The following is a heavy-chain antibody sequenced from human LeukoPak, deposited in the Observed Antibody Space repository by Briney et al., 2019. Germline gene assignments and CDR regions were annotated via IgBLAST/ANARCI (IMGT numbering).Heavy chain of an antibody. V-gene: IGHV4-59*08. CDR3: ARQDYYDSSGFKGRAFDI. J-gene: IGHJ3*02. D-gene: IGHD3-22*01. CDR1: GGSISSYY. Sequence: SETLSLTCTVSGGSISSYYWSWIRQPPGKGLEWIGYVYGSGSTIYNPSLKSRLTISLDTSKSHFSLNLSSVTAADTAVYYCARQDYYDSSGFKGRAFDIRGQGTMVVVSS. CDR2: VYGSGST.